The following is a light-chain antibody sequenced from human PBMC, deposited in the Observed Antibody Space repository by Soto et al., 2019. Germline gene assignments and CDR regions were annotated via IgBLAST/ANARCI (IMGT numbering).Light chain of an antibody. J-gene: IGLJ2*01. CDR2: GDN. V-gene: IGLV1-44*01. Sequence: QSVLTQPPSASGTPGQRVTISCSGSGSSIGTNTVNWYRQLPGPAPKLLIYGDNQRPSGVPDRFSGSKSGTSASLAISGLQSEDEAEYYCAAWDGSLNNVLFGRGTKLTVL. CDR1: GSSIGTNT. CDR3: AAWDGSLNNVL.